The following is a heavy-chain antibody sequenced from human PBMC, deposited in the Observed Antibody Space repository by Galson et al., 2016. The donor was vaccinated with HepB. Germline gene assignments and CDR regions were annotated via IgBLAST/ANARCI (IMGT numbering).Heavy chain of an antibody. J-gene: IGHJ3*02. Sequence: SLRLSCAASGFTVSSNYMSWVRQAPGKGLEWVSLIYSGGSTYYADSVKGRFTIPRDISKNTVYLQMNTLRAEDTAVYYCARRWKEMATITDAFDIWGQGTMVTVSS. CDR3: ARRWKEMATITDAFDI. CDR2: IYSGGST. CDR1: GFTVSSNY. V-gene: IGHV3-53*01. D-gene: IGHD5-24*01.